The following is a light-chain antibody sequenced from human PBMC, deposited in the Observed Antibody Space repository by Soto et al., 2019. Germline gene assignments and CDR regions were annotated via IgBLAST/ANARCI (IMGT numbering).Light chain of an antibody. CDR2: GAS. Sequence: EIVLTRSPGTLSLSPGERATLSCRASQSVSTTYLAWYQQKPGQAPRLLIYGASSRATGIPDRFSGSGSGTDFTLTINRLEPEDFAMYYCQQYDRSPMTFGQGTKVEIK. CDR3: QQYDRSPMT. V-gene: IGKV3-20*01. J-gene: IGKJ1*01. CDR1: QSVSTTY.